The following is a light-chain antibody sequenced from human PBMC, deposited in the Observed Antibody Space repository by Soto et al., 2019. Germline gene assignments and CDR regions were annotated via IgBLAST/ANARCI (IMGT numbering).Light chain of an antibody. V-gene: IGKV1-33*01. CDR1: QDISNY. CDR3: QQYDKLVS. Sequence: DIQMTQSPASLSASVGDRVTITCQASQDISNYLNWYQQKAGKAPKLLIYDTSELHTGVPSRFSRSGSGTEFTFTSSSLQPEDIATYYCQQYDKLVSFGQGTKLEIK. J-gene: IGKJ2*01. CDR2: DTS.